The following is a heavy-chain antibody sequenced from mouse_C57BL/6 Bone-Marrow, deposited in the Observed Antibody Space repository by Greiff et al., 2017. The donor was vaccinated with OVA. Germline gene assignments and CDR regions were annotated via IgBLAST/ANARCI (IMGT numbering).Heavy chain of an antibody. D-gene: IGHD1-1*01. CDR3: ARGDYGSNTGFFAY. V-gene: IGHV2-5*01. J-gene: IGHJ3*01. CDR2: IWRGGGT. Sequence: VKLVESGPGLVQPSQSLSITCTVSGFSLTSYGVHWVRQSPGKGLEWLGVIWRGGGTDYNAAFMSSLSITTDNSKSQVFFKMNSLQADDTAIYDCARGDYGSNTGFFAYWGQGTLVTVSA. CDR1: GFSLTSYG.